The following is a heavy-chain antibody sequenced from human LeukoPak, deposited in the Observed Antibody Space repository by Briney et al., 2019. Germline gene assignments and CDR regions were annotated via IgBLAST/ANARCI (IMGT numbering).Heavy chain of an antibody. CDR2: IYTSGST. D-gene: IGHD6-13*01. J-gene: IGHJ5*02. CDR3: AREGYSSSWYNWFDP. CDR1: GGSISSYY. V-gene: IGHV4-4*07. Sequence: SETLSLTCTVSGGSISSYYWGWIRQPAGKGLEWIGRIYTSGSTNYNPSLKSRVTMSVDTSKNQFSLKLSSVTAADTAVYYCAREGYSSSWYNWFDPWGQGTLVTVSS.